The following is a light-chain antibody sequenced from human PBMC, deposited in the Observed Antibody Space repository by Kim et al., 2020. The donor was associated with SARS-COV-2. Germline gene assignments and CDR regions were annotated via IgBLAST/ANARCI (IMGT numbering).Light chain of an antibody. V-gene: IGLV4-60*03. CDR1: SGHSSYI. Sequence: QPVLTQSSSASASLGSSVKLTCTLTSGHSSYIIAWHQQQPGKAPRYLMKVEGSGSFNKGSGVPDRFSGSSSGADCHLTISNLQSEYEADYYCETWDSNTVVFGGGTQLTVL. CDR3: ETWDSNTVV. J-gene: IGLJ3*02. CDR2: VEGSGSF.